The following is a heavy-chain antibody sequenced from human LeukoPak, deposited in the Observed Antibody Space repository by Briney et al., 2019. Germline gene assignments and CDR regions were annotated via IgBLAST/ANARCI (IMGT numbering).Heavy chain of an antibody. D-gene: IGHD3-3*01. Sequence: SETLCPTCTVSGGSISSYYWSWIRQPAGKGLEWIGRIYTSGSTNYNPSLKSRVTISVDTSKNQFSLKLSSVTAADTAVYYCARRLRSSTIFDPWGQGTLVTVSS. CDR2: IYTSGST. CDR1: GGSISSYY. V-gene: IGHV4-4*07. J-gene: IGHJ5*02. CDR3: ARRLRSSTIFDP.